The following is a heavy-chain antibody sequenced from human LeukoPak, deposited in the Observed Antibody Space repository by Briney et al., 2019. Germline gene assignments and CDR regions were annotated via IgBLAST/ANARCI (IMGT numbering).Heavy chain of an antibody. CDR3: ARECSGGSCLDY. Sequence: PSETLSLTRAVYGGSFSGYYWSWIRQPPGKGLEWIGEINHSGSTNYNPSLKSRVTISVDTSKNQFSLKLSSVTAADTAVYYCARECSGGSCLDYWGQGTLVTVSS. CDR1: GGSFSGYY. J-gene: IGHJ4*02. V-gene: IGHV4-34*01. CDR2: INHSGST. D-gene: IGHD2-15*01.